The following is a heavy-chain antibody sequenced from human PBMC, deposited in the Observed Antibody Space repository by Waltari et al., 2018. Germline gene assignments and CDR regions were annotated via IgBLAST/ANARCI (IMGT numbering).Heavy chain of an antibody. CDR2: VYPCDSQT. CDR1: GYSFTSYW. J-gene: IGHJ4*02. Sequence: EVQLVQYGAEVKKPGESLKISCKGSGYSFTSYWIGWVRQMPGKGLAGVGFVYPCDSQTRSRPPCQGPVTISADKSLSTAYLQWSSLEASDTAMYYCARHYSIAARPGANFDYWGQGTLVTVSS. V-gene: IGHV5-51*01. D-gene: IGHD6-6*01. CDR3: ARHYSIAARPGANFDY.